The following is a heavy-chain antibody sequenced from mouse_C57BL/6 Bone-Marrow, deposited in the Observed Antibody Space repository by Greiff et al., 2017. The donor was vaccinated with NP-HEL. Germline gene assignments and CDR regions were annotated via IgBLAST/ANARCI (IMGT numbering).Heavy chain of an antibody. CDR3: ARDIGYFDY. V-gene: IGHV5-4*01. CDR2: ISDGGSYT. Sequence: EVNLVESGGGLVKPGGSLKLSCAASGFTFSSYAMSWVRQTPEKRLEWVATISDGGSYTYYPDNVKGRFTISRDNAKNNLYLQMSHLKSEDTAMYYCARDIGYFDYWGQGTTLTVSS. CDR1: GFTFSSYA. J-gene: IGHJ2*01.